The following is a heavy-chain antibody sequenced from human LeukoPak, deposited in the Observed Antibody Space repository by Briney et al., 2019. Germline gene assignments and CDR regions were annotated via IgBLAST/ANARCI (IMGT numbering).Heavy chain of an antibody. CDR2: ISYDGSNK. D-gene: IGHD4-23*01. CDR3: ARGWIGGNKDF. Sequence: GGSLRLSCAASGFTFSSYGMHWVRQAPGKGLEWMAVISYDGSNKYYADSVKGRFTISRDNSKNTLYLQMISLRAEDTALYYCARGWIGGNKDFWGQGTLVTVSS. CDR1: GFTFSSYG. V-gene: IGHV3-30*19. J-gene: IGHJ4*02.